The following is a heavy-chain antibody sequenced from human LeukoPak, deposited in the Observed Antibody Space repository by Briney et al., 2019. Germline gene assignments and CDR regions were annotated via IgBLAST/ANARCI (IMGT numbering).Heavy chain of an antibody. V-gene: IGHV1-46*01. J-gene: IGHJ5*02. CDR2: INPNGGGT. CDR1: GYTFTRHY. CDR3: ARDHSYDSGGRKGWWFDP. D-gene: IGHD3-22*01. Sequence: GASEKVSCKASGYTFTRHYIHWVRQAPGEGLEWMGVINPNGGGTTYAQKFQGRFTMTRDMSTSTLYMELSSLRSEDAAVYYCARDHSYDSGGRKGWWFDPWGQGTLVTVSS.